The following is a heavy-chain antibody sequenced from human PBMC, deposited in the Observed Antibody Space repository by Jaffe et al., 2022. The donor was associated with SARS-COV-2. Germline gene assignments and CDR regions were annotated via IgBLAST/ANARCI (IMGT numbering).Heavy chain of an antibody. V-gene: IGHV3-15*01. CDR2: IKSKTDGGTT. D-gene: IGHD5-12*01. J-gene: IGHJ4*02. Sequence: EVQLVESGGGLVKPGGSLRLSCAASGFTFSNAWMSWVRQAPGKGLEWVGRIKSKTDGGTTDYAAPVKGRFTISRDDSKNTLYLQMNSLKTEDTAVYYCTTSGGYALYYFDYWGQGTLVTVSS. CDR3: TTSGGYALYYFDY. CDR1: GFTFSNAW.